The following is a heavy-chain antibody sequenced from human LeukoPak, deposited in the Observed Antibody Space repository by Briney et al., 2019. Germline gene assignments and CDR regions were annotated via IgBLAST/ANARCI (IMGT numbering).Heavy chain of an antibody. V-gene: IGHV4-31*03. CDR2: IYYSGST. D-gene: IGHD2-15*01. CDR1: GGSISSGGYY. Sequence: SETLSLTCTVSGGSISSGGYYWSWIRQHPGKGLEWIGYIYYSGSTYYNPSLKSRVTISVDTSKNQFSLKLSSVTAADTAVYYCARDLPLGDYYYGMDVWGQETTVTVSS. CDR3: ARDLPLGDYYYGMDV. J-gene: IGHJ6*02.